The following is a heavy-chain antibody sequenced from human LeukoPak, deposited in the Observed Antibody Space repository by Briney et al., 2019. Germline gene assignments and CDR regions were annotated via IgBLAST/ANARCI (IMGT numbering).Heavy chain of an antibody. CDR3: ARVASSGWASFDY. CDR2: VYHSGST. V-gene: IGHV4-4*02. Sequence: PSETLSLTCVVSGGSISSNNWWSWVRQPPGKGLEWIGEVYHSGSTNYNPSLKSRVTISVDKSKNQFFLKLSSVTAADTAVYYCARVASSGWASFDYWGQGTLVTVSS. J-gene: IGHJ4*02. D-gene: IGHD6-19*01. CDR1: GGSISSNNW.